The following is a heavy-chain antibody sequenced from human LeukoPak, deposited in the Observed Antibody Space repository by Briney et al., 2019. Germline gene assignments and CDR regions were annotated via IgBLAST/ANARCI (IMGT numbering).Heavy chain of an antibody. J-gene: IGHJ6*02. Sequence: GGSLRLSCAASGFTLSGYWMHWVRQAPGKGLVWVSRINSDGSSTSYADSVKGRFTISRDNAKNTLYLQMNSLRAEDTAVYYCARDGPYMPPYYYYGMDVWGQGTTVTVSS. D-gene: IGHD2-2*01. CDR1: GFTLSGYW. V-gene: IGHV3-74*01. CDR3: ARDGPYMPPYYYYGMDV. CDR2: INSDGSST.